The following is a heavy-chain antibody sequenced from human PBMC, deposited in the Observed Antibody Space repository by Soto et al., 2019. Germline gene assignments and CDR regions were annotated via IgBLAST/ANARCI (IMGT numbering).Heavy chain of an antibody. CDR3: AREWSISVAAPGY. J-gene: IGHJ4*02. D-gene: IGHD6-19*01. V-gene: IGHV3-30-3*01. CDR1: GFTFSSYT. Sequence: QVQLVESGGGVVQPGRSLRLSCAASGFTFSSYTMHWVRQAPGKGLEWVAGISNDGSNKDYADAVKGRFTTSRDNSKNPLHLQMHSLRAEDTAVYYCAREWSISVAAPGYWGQGTLVTVSS. CDR2: ISNDGSNK.